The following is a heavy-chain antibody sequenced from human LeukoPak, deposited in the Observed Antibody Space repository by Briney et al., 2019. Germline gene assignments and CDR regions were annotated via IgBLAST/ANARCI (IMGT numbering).Heavy chain of an antibody. CDR3: ARDLHPPAYGYDSY. J-gene: IGHJ4*02. CDR1: GYTFTSYY. CDR2: INPSGGST. D-gene: IGHD5-18*01. V-gene: IGHV1-46*01. Sequence: ASVKVSCKASGYTFTSYYMHWVRQARGQGLEWMGIINPSGGSTSYAQKFQGRVTMTRDTSISTAYMELSRLRSDDTAVYYCARDLHPPAYGYDSYWGQGTLVTVSS.